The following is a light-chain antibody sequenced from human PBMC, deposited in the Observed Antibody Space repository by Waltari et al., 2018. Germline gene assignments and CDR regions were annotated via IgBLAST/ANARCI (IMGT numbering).Light chain of an antibody. CDR1: QSISNS. J-gene: IGKJ3*01. CDR3: QPNYNAPFT. Sequence: HMTQPPSSLSASLGDRVTITCRASQSISNSLAWYQQRTGKAPKLLRYSAAKLETGVPSRFSGSGSVTDYTLTISSLQPEDFATYYCQPNYNAPFTFGPGTKVDVK. V-gene: IGKV1-NL1*01. CDR2: SAA.